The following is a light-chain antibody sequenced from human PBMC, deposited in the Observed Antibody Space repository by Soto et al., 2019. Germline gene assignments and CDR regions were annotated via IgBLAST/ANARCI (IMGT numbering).Light chain of an antibody. J-gene: IGKJ5*01. CDR1: QSISSY. Sequence: DIQMTQSPSSLSASVGARVTITCRASQSISSYLNWYQQKPGKAPKLLIYSASNLQGGVPSRFSGSGSGTDFTLTIGSLQSEDFATYYCQQNYITPITFGQGTRLEIK. CDR2: SAS. CDR3: QQNYITPIT. V-gene: IGKV1-39*01.